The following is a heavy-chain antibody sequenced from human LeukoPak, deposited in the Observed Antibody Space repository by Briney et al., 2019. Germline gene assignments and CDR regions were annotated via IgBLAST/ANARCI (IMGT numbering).Heavy chain of an antibody. CDR3: AGELDYGGNPFDP. J-gene: IGHJ5*02. D-gene: IGHD4-23*01. CDR1: GYTFTAYY. Sequence: ASVKVSCKASGYTFTAYYMHWVRQAPGQGLEWMGGIIPIFGTANYAQKFQGRVTITADKSTSTAYMELSSLRSEDTAVYYCAGELDYGGNPFDPWGQGTLVTVSS. CDR2: IIPIFGTA. V-gene: IGHV1-69*06.